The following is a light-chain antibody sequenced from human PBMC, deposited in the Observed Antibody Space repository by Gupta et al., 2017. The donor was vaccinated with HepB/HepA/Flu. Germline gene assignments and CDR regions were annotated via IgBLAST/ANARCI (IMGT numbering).Light chain of an antibody. J-gene: IGLJ2*01. CDR3: QSYDNSRSGHVG. CDR2: GNS. V-gene: IGLV1-40*01. CDR1: SSNIGAGYD. Sequence: QSVLTQPPSVSGAPGQRVTISCTGSSSNIGAGYDVHWYQQLPGPAPKLLIYGNSNRRSGVPDRFSGSKSGTSAALAITGLQAEEEADYYCQSYDNSRSGHVGFGGGTKLTVL.